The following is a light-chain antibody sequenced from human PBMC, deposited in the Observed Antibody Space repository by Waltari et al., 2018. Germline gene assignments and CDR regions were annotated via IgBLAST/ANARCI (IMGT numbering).Light chain of an antibody. CDR2: IND. CDR3: AVWDDSLNGPV. Sequence: QSVLTQPPSVSATPGQTVTISCSGSISNIATNTVNWYQHLPGTAPKLLIYINDPRPSGGPDRFSASQSGTSASLAISGLQSEDEAYYYCAVWDDSLNGPVFGGGTKLTAL. CDR1: ISNIATNT. V-gene: IGLV1-44*01. J-gene: IGLJ2*01.